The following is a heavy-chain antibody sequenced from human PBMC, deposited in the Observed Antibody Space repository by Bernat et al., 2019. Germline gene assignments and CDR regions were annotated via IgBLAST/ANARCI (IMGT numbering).Heavy chain of an antibody. CDR2: TRYDGDNK. CDR3: AKDGSRGIQLGEFGTLGTDV. CDR1: GFTFRNYG. J-gene: IGHJ6*02. V-gene: IGHV3-30*02. D-gene: IGHD3-16*01. Sequence: ESGGGVVQPGGSLRLSCAASGFTFRNYGMHWVRQTPAKGLEWVAFTRYDGDNKYYLDSVRGRFTISRDNSKNTLYLQMNSLRPEDTAVYYCAKDGSRGIQLGEFGTLGTDVWGQGTTVTVSS.